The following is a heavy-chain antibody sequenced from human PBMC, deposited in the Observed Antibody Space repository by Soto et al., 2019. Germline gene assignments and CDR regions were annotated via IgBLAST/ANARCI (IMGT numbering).Heavy chain of an antibody. CDR2: INPNSGGT. D-gene: IGHD3-3*01. CDR3: ARDSGITIFGALDY. V-gene: IGHV1-2*04. J-gene: IGHJ4*02. Sequence: ASVKVSCKASGYTFTGYYMHWVRQAPGQGLEWMGWINPNSGGTNYAQKFQGWVTMTRDTSISTAYMELSRLRSDDTAVYYCARDSGITIFGALDYWGQGTLVTVSS. CDR1: GYTFTGYY.